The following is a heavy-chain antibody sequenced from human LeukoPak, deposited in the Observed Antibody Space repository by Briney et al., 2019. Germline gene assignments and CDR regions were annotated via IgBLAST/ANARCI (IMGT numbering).Heavy chain of an antibody. D-gene: IGHD3-22*01. CDR1: GYTFTSYY. J-gene: IGHJ4*02. V-gene: IGHV1-69*05. CDR3: ARNYYDSSGYYYTYYFDY. Sequence: GASVKVSCKASGYTFTSYYMHWVRQAPGQGLEWMGGIIPIFGTANYAQKFQGRVTITTDESTSTAYMELSSLRSEDTAVYYCARNYYDSSGYYYTYYFDYWGQGTLVTVSS. CDR2: IIPIFGTA.